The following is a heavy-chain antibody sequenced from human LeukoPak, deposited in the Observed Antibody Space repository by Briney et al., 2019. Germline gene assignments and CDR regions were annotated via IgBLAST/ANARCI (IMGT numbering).Heavy chain of an antibody. V-gene: IGHV3-30-3*01. CDR2: ISYDGSNK. CDR3: ARESGSLPFDY. Sequence: GGSLRLSCAASGFTFSSHEMNWVRQAPGKGLEWVAVISYDGSNKYYADSVKGRFTISRDNSKNTLYLQMNSLRAEDTAVYYCARESGSLPFDYWGQGTLVTVSS. J-gene: IGHJ4*02. CDR1: GFTFSSHE. D-gene: IGHD3-10*01.